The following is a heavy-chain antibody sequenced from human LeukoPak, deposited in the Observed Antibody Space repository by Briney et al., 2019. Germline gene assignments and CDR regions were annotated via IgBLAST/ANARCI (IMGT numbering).Heavy chain of an antibody. Sequence: PSETLSLTCTVSGGSISSYYWSWIRQPPGKGLEWIGYIYYSGSTNYNPSLKSRVTISVDTSKDQFSLKLSSVTAADTAVYYCARRGPPRTMLRGVKSGWFDPWGQGTLVTVSS. D-gene: IGHD3-10*01. V-gene: IGHV4-59*12. J-gene: IGHJ5*02. CDR3: ARRGPPRTMLRGVKSGWFDP. CDR1: GGSISSYY. CDR2: IYYSGST.